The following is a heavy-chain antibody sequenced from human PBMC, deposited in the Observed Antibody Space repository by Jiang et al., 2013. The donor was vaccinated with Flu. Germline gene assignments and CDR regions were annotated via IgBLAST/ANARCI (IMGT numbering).Heavy chain of an antibody. CDR3: ARAVVGATSLHFDY. D-gene: IGHD1-26*01. CDR2: INPNSGGT. J-gene: IGHJ4*02. Sequence: SGAEVKKPGASVKVSCKASGYTFTGYYMHWVRQAPGQGLEWMGWINPNSGGTNYAQKFQGWVTMTRDTSISTAYMELSRLRSDDTAVYYCARAVVGATSLHFDYWGQGNPGHRLL. CDR1: GYTFTGYY. V-gene: IGHV1-2*04.